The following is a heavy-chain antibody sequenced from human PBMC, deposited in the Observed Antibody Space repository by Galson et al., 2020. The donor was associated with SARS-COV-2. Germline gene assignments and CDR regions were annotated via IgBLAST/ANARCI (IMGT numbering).Heavy chain of an antibody. D-gene: IGHD2-2*01. Sequence: SETLSLTCTVSGDPITVSDYYWTWIRQPADKGLECIGRVHGTGTTNYNPSLKGRVIISVDTTKNLFSLKMRSITAADTAVYFCATGICSTGWSANWFDPWGQGTLVTVSS. J-gene: IGHJ5*02. CDR3: ATGICSTGWSANWFDP. CDR1: GDPITVSDYY. CDR2: VHGTGTT. V-gene: IGHV4-61*02.